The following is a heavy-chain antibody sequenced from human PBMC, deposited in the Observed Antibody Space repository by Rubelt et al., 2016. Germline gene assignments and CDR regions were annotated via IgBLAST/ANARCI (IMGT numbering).Heavy chain of an antibody. Sequence: EVQLVQSGAEVKKPGESLKISCKGSGYSFTSYWISWVRQMPGKGLEWMGRIDPSDSYTNYSPSFQGHFTSSADKSIRTAYLQWGGLKASDTAMYYCGRGNSWYPLWGQGTLVTVSS. J-gene: IGHJ4*02. D-gene: IGHD6-13*01. CDR3: GRGNSWYPL. CDR2: IDPSDSYT. V-gene: IGHV5-10-1*01. CDR1: GYSFTSYW.